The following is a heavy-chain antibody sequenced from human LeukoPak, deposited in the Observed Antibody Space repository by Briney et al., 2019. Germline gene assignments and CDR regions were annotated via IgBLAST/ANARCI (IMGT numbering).Heavy chain of an antibody. V-gene: IGHV1-69*06. CDR2: IIPIFGTA. Sequence: SVKVSCKASGGTFSSYAISWVRQAPGQGIEWMGGIIPIFGTANYAQKFQGRVTITADKSTSTAYMELSSLRSEDTAVYYCARGATDIVVVVAATDAFDIWGQGTMVTVSS. J-gene: IGHJ3*02. CDR1: GGTFSSYA. D-gene: IGHD2-15*01. CDR3: ARGATDIVVVVAATDAFDI.